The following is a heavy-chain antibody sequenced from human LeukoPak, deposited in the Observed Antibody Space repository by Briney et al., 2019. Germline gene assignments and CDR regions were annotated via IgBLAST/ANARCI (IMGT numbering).Heavy chain of an antibody. CDR2: ISYDGSNK. CDR3: ARELIWGDY. CDR1: GFTFSSYA. J-gene: IGHJ4*02. D-gene: IGHD3-16*01. Sequence: GRSLRLSCAASGFTFSSYAMHWVRQAPGKGLEWVAVISYDGSNKYYADSVKGRFTISRDNSKNTLYLQMNSLRAEDTAVYYCARELIWGDYWGQGTLATVSS. V-gene: IGHV3-30*04.